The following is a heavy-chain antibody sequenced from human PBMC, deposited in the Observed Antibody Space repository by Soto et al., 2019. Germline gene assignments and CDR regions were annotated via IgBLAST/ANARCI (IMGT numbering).Heavy chain of an antibody. V-gene: IGHV4-4*07. Sequence: QVQLQESGPGLVKPSETLSLTCTVSGGSISSYYWSWIRQPAGKGLEWIGRIYTSGSTNYNPSLKSRVTMSVDTSKNQFSLKLSSVTAADAAVYYCASAYYYGSGSYSDYWGQGTLVTVSS. D-gene: IGHD3-10*01. CDR1: GGSISSYY. CDR2: IYTSGST. CDR3: ASAYYYGSGSYSDY. J-gene: IGHJ4*02.